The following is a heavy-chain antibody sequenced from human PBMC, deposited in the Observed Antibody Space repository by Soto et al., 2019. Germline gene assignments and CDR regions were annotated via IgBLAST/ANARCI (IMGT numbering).Heavy chain of an antibody. CDR1: GGSISSGGYY. CDR2: IYYSGST. CDR3: ARARNRHWFDP. V-gene: IGHV4-31*03. J-gene: IGHJ5*02. Sequence: QVQLQESGPGLVKPSQTLSLTCTVSGGSISSGGYYWSWSRQHPGKGLERIWYIYYSGSTYYNPSLKSRVTISVDTSNNQFSLKLSSVTAADTAVYYCARARNRHWFDPWGQVTLVTVSS.